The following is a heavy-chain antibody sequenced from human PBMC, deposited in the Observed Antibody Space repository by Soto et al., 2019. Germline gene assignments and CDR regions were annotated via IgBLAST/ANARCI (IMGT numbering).Heavy chain of an antibody. Sequence: QVQLVESGGGVVQPGRSLRLSCAASGFTFSSYGMHWVRQAPGKGLEWVAVISYDGSNKYYADSVKGLFTISRDNSKNTLYLPMNSLRAEDTAVYYCAKRVYWGQGTLVTVSS. J-gene: IGHJ4*02. V-gene: IGHV3-30*18. CDR3: AKRVY. CDR1: GFTFSSYG. CDR2: ISYDGSNK.